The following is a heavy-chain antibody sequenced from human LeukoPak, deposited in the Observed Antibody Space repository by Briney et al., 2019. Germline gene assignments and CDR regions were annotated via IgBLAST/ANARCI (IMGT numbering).Heavy chain of an antibody. CDR2: ITWNGDNM. CDR1: GFTFDDYA. CDR3: AKGDWFDS. Sequence: GGSLRLSCATSGFTFDDYAMHWVRQVPGKGLEWVSGITWNGDNMTYADSVKGRFIISRDNSKNSLSLQMNSLTTEDTAFYYCAKGDWFDSWGQGTLVTVS. V-gene: IGHV3-9*01. D-gene: IGHD3-16*01. J-gene: IGHJ5*01.